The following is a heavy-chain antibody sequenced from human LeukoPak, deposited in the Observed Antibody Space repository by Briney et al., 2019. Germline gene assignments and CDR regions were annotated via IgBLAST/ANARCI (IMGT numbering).Heavy chain of an antibody. CDR2: INPNSGGT. V-gene: IGHV1-2*02. CDR1: GYTFTSYY. D-gene: IGHD3-10*01. CDR3: AKIYGSGVIDY. Sequence: ASVKVSCKASGYTFTSYYMHWVRQAPGQGLEWMGWINPNSGGTNYAQKFQGRVTMTRDMTISTDYMELSRLRSDDTAVYYCAKIYGSGVIDYWGQGTLVTVSS. J-gene: IGHJ4*02.